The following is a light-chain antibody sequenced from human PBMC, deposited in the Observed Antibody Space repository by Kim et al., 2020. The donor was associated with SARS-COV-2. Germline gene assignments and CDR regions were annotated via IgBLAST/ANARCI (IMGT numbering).Light chain of an antibody. CDR3: QQRSNWPPYT. CDR2: DAS. CDR1: QSVSSY. V-gene: IGKV3-11*01. J-gene: IGKJ2*01. Sequence: LSPGEKGPLSCQASQSVSSYLAWYQQKPGQAPRLLIYDASNRATGIPARFSGSGSGTDFTLTISSLEPEDFAVYYCQQRSNWPPYTFGQGTKLEI.